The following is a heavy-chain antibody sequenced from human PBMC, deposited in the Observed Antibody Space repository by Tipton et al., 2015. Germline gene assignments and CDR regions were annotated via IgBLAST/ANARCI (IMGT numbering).Heavy chain of an antibody. V-gene: IGHV4-59*01. CDR3: ARARGRHGGLFAS. J-gene: IGHJ4*02. CDR2: IQYSGST. D-gene: IGHD4-23*01. CDR1: SDSISKYY. Sequence: TLSLTCSVSSDSISKYYWSWIRQPPGKELEWIGYIQYSGSTNYTPSPKSRVTISVDTSKTQFSLEMSSVTASDTAVYYCARARGRHGGLFASWGQGILVTVSS.